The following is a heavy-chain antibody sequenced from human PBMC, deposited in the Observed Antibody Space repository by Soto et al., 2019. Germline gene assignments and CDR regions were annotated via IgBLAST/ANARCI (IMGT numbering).Heavy chain of an antibody. Sequence: QVQLVQSGAEVKKPGSSVKVSCKASGGTFRSYAISWVRQAPGQGLEGMGGIIPIFGTANYAQKFQGRVKITADESTSTAYMELSSLRSEDTAVYYCARARPTYCSSTSCPENADYYYDGMDVWGQGTTVTVSS. CDR3: ARARPTYCSSTSCPENADYYYDGMDV. D-gene: IGHD2-2*01. CDR2: IIPIFGTA. CDR1: GGTFRSYA. J-gene: IGHJ6*02. V-gene: IGHV1-69*01.